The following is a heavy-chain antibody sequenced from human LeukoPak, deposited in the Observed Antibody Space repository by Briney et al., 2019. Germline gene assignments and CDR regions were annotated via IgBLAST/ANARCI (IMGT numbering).Heavy chain of an antibody. CDR1: GFTFSSYS. J-gene: IGHJ4*02. CDR3: AKGDIVVVPAANFDY. CDR2: ISSSSSYI. V-gene: IGHV3-21*04. D-gene: IGHD2-2*01. Sequence: PGGSLRLSCAASGFTFSSYSMNWVRQAPGKGLEWVSSISSSSSYIYYADSVKGRFTISRDNSKNTLYLQMNSLRAEDTAVYYCAKGDIVVVPAANFDYWGQGTLVTVSS.